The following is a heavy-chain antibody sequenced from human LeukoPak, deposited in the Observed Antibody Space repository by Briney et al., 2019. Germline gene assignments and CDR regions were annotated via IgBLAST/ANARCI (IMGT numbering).Heavy chain of an antibody. V-gene: IGHV4-30-4*01. Sequence: PSETLSLTCTVSGGSISSGDYYWSWIRQPPGKGLEWIGYIYYSGSTYYNPSLKSRVTISVDTSKNQFSLKLSSVTAADTAVYYCARAPHNYYYYGMDVSGQGTTVTVFS. CDR3: ARAPHNYYYYGMDV. J-gene: IGHJ6*02. CDR1: GGSISSGDYY. CDR2: IYYSGST.